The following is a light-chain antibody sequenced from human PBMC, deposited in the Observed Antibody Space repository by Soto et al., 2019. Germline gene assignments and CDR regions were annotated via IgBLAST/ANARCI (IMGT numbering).Light chain of an antibody. CDR1: QGIRSY. Sequence: AIRMTQSPSTLSASTGDRVTITCPASQGIRSYLAWYQQKPGKAPKLLIYAASTLQSGVPSRFSGSGPGTDFTLTISRLEPEDFVVYHCQQYGDLPPTLGQGTKVDIK. J-gene: IGKJ1*01. V-gene: IGKV1-8*01. CDR2: AAS. CDR3: QQYGDLPPT.